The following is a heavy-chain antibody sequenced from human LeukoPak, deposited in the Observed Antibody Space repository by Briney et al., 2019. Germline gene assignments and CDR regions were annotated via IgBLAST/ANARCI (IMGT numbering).Heavy chain of an antibody. CDR1: GYTFTSYG. J-gene: IGHJ4*02. Sequence: ASVKVSCKASGYTFTSYGISWVRQAPGQGLEGMGWISAYNGNTNYAQKLQGRVTMTTDTSTSTAYMELRSLRSDDTAVYYCATRDGCGGGDCYDEYYFDYWAREPRSPSPQ. CDR2: ISAYNGNT. CDR3: ATRDGCGGGDCYDEYYFDY. D-gene: IGHD2-21*02. V-gene: IGHV1-18*01.